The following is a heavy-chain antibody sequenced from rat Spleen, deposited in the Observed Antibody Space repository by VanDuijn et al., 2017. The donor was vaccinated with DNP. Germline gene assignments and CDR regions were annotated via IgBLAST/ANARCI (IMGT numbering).Heavy chain of an antibody. CDR1: GFTFSNYG. D-gene: IGHD3-7*01. V-gene: IGHV5S13*01. Sequence: EVQLVESGGGLVQPGRSLKLSCAASGFTFSNYGMAWVRQAPTKGLEWVASITNSGGSTYYRDSVKGRFTISRDNAKSTLYLQMDSLRSEDTATYYCATHELPAYAAFVYWGQGTLVAVSS. CDR3: ATHELPAYAAFVY. J-gene: IGHJ3*01. CDR2: ITNSGGST.